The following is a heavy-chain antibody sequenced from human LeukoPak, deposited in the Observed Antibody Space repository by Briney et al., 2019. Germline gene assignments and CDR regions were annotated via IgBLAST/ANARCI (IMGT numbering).Heavy chain of an antibody. D-gene: IGHD3-22*01. CDR2: IRNDGSNQ. CDR3: AKADQTYYYDSSGYYYPYYYYYMDV. CDR1: GFTFSSYG. Sequence: GGSLRLSCAASGFTFSSYGMHWVRQAPGKGLEWVAFIRNDGSNQYSADSVKGRFTISRDNSKNTLYLQMNSLRAEDTAVYYCAKADQTYYYDSSGYYYPYYYYYMDVWGKGTTVTVSS. V-gene: IGHV3-30*02. J-gene: IGHJ6*03.